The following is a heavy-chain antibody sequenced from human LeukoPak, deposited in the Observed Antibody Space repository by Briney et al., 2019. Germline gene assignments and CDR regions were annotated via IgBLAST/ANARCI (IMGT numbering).Heavy chain of an antibody. CDR1: GFTLSSYA. J-gene: IGHJ4*02. Sequence: TGGSLRLSCAPSGFTLSSYALSWVRQAPGKGLEWFSAISGGSGSSTYYADAVKGRFTIYRDNSKTTLYLEMNSLRHDDTAVYYCAKGSASGWPYYFDNWGQGTLVTVAS. D-gene: IGHD6-19*01. CDR3: AKGSASGWPYYFDN. V-gene: IGHV3-23*01. CDR2: ISGGSGSST.